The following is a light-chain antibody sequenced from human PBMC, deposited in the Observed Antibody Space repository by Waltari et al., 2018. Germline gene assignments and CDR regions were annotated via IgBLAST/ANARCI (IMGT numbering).Light chain of an antibody. V-gene: IGLV3-21*03. CDR1: NIRGQP. J-gene: IGLJ2*01. CDR3: QVWDDTDDHPV. CDR2: DPT. Sequence: SYVLTQPPSVSVAPGTTARISCAGQNIRGQPVYWYQQKPGQAPVVVIYDPTVRPSGIPDRISGSDPATLTIARVEAGDEADYYCQVWDDTDDHPVFGGGTRLTVL.